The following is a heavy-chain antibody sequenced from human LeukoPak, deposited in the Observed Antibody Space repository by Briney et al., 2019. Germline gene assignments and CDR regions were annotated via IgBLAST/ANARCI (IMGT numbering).Heavy chain of an antibody. CDR1: GGTFSSCA. V-gene: IGHV1-69*04. J-gene: IGHJ5*02. CDR2: IIPSLDVA. D-gene: IGHD2-15*01. Sequence: SVKVSCKASGGTFSSCAISWVRQAPEQGLEWMGRIIPSLDVANYAQKFQGRVTITAYKSTSTVYMELSSLKSEDTAVYYCVYCSGGSCFASNWFDPWGQGTLVTVSS. CDR3: VYCSGGSCFASNWFDP.